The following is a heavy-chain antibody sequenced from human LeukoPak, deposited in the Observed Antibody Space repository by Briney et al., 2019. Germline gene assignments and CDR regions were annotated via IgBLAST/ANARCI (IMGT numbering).Heavy chain of an antibody. J-gene: IGHJ3*02. CDR3: AKRDYYDSSGYFPGAFDI. Sequence: GGSLRLSCAASGFTFSSYAMSWVRQAPGKGLEWVSAISGSGGSTYYADSVKGRFTISRDNSKNTLYLQMNSLRAEDTAVYYCAKRDYYDSSGYFPGAFDIWGQGTMVTVSS. CDR2: ISGSGGST. D-gene: IGHD3-22*01. CDR1: GFTFSSYA. V-gene: IGHV3-23*01.